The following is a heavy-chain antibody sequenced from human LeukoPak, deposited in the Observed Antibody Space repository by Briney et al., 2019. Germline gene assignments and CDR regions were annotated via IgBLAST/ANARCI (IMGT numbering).Heavy chain of an antibody. CDR2: ISSSSSYI. CDR3: ARGSYDYVWGSYRDFGY. D-gene: IGHD3-16*02. J-gene: IGHJ4*02. Sequence: PGGSLRLSCAASGFTFSSYSMNWVRQAPGRGLEWVSSISSSSSYIYYADSVKGRFTISRDNAKNSLYLQMNSLRAEDTAVYYCARGSYDYVWGSYRDFGYWGQGTLVTVSS. CDR1: GFTFSSYS. V-gene: IGHV3-21*01.